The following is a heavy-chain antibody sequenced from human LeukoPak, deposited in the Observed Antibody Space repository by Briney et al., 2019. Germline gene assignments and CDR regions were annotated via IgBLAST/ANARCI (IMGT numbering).Heavy chain of an antibody. D-gene: IGHD6-25*01. J-gene: IGHJ4*02. CDR3: AIGLRSGTSYGVDY. Sequence: GGSLRLSCIASGFNFSNYAMPWVRQAPGKRLEWVSSISGSGGTTYYADSVKGRFTISRDNSKNTLYPERSSLKVEHTAVYNCAIGLRSGTSYGVDYWGQGTLVTVSS. CDR2: ISGSGGTT. CDR1: GFNFSNYA. V-gene: IGHV3-23*01.